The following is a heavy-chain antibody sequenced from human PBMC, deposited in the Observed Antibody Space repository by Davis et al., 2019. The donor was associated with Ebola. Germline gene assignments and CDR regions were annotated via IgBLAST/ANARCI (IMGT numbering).Heavy chain of an antibody. J-gene: IGHJ4*02. CDR2: ILYDGSNK. Sequence: PGGSLRLSCAASGFTFSSYGMHWVRQAPGKGLEWVAIILYDGSNKYYADSVKGRFTISRDNSKNTLYLQINSLRAEDTAVYYCAKDVTSSYDILTGYLHWGQGTLVTVSS. V-gene: IGHV3-30*18. CDR3: AKDVTSSYDILTGYLH. CDR1: GFTFSSYG. D-gene: IGHD3-9*01.